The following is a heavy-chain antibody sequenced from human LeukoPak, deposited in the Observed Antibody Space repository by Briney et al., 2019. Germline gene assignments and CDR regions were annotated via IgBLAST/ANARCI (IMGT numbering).Heavy chain of an antibody. D-gene: IGHD4-17*01. J-gene: IGHJ6*02. V-gene: IGHV3-21*04. CDR3: AKGYGDLLYGMDV. Sequence: PGGSLRLSCAASGFTFSSYSMNWVRQAPGKGLEWVSSISSSSSYIYYADSVKGRFTISRDNAKNSLYLQMNSLRAEDTALYYCAKGYGDLLYGMDVWGQGTTVTVSS. CDR1: GFTFSSYS. CDR2: ISSSSSYI.